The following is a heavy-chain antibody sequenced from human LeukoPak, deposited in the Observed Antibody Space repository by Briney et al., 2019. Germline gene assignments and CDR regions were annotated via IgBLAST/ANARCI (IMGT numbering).Heavy chain of an antibody. CDR2: ISSSSGYI. CDR3: ARTSGESQAALRAPFDY. CDR1: GFTFSSYS. V-gene: IGHV3-21*01. Sequence: GRSLRLSCAVSGFTFSSYSMNWVRQAPGKGLEWVSSISSSSGYIYYADSVKGRFTISRDNAKNSLFLQMNSLRAEDAAVYFCARTSGESQAALRAPFDYWGQGTLATVSS. J-gene: IGHJ4*02. D-gene: IGHD6-6*01.